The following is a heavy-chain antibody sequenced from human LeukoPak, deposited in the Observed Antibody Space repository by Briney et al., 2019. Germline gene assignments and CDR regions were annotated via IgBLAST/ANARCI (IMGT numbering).Heavy chain of an antibody. CDR3: ASFYGSGSYYNAIYYGMDV. D-gene: IGHD3-10*01. V-gene: IGHV4-39*01. J-gene: IGHJ6*02. CDR1: GGSISSSSYY. Sequence: SETLSLTCTCSGGSISSSSYYWGGIRQPPGKGLEWIGSIYYSGSTYYNPSLKSRVTIPVDTSKNQFSLKLSSVTAADTAVYYCASFYGSGSYYNAIYYGMDVWGQGTTVTVSS. CDR2: IYYSGST.